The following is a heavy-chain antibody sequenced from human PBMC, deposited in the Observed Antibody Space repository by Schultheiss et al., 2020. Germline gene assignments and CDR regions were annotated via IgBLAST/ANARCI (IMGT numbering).Heavy chain of an antibody. Sequence: GESLKISCAASGFTFSSYSMNWVRQAPGKGLEWVSYISSSSSTIYYADSVKGRFTISRDNAKNSLYLQMNSLRAEDTAVYYCAREWGDYSTQPAFDYWGQGTLVTVS. V-gene: IGHV3-48*04. CDR2: ISSSSSTI. CDR3: AREWGDYSTQPAFDY. J-gene: IGHJ4*02. CDR1: GFTFSSYS. D-gene: IGHD4-11*01.